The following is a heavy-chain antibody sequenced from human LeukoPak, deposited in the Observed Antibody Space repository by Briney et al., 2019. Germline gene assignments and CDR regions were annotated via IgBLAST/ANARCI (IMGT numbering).Heavy chain of an antibody. CDR2: IYYSGST. D-gene: IGHD1-26*01. CDR1: GGSISSSSYY. V-gene: IGHV4-39*01. Sequence: SETLSLTCTVSGGSISSSSYYWGWISQPPGKGLEWIGSIYYSGSTYYNPSHKSRVTISVDTSKNQFSLKLSSVTAADTAVYYCARLGVGARAFDIWGQGTMVTVSS. J-gene: IGHJ3*02. CDR3: ARLGVGARAFDI.